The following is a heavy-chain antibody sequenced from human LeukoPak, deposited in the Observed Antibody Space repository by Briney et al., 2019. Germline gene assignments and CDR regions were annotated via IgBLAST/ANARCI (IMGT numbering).Heavy chain of an antibody. J-gene: IGHJ4*02. CDR1: GGSFSGYY. D-gene: IGHD3-9*01. V-gene: IGHV4-34*01. Sequence: SETLSLTCAVYGGSFSGYYWSWIRRPPGKGLEWIGEVNHSGSTNYNPSLKSRVTISVDTSKNQFSLKLSSVTAADTAVYYCARGEYFDWLYRSQYYFDYWGQGTLVTVSS. CDR2: VNHSGST. CDR3: ARGEYFDWLYRSQYYFDY.